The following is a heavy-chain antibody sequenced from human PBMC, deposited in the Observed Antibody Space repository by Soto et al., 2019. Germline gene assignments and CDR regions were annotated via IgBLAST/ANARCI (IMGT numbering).Heavy chain of an antibody. D-gene: IGHD3-3*01. CDR3: ARARPNTIFGVVSPRNWFDP. V-gene: IGHV1-69*12. Sequence: QVQLVQSGAEVKKPGSSVKVSCKASGGTFSSYAISWVRQAPGQGLEWMGGIIPIFGTANYAQKFQGRVTITAAESTSTAYMELSSLRSEDTAVYYCARARPNTIFGVVSPRNWFDPWGQGTLVTVSS. CDR2: IIPIFGTA. CDR1: GGTFSSYA. J-gene: IGHJ5*02.